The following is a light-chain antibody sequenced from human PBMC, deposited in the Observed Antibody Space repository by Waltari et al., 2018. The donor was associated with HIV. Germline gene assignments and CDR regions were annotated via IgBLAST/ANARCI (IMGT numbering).Light chain of an antibody. J-gene: IGKJ5*01. CDR3: QQYGRSPIT. CDR2: GAS. CDR1: QSISASP. V-gene: IGKV3-20*01. Sequence: EIVLTQSPDTLSVSPGQSATLSCRASQSISASPLAWYQQKPGQAPRLVIYGASTRATGIPDRFSGSGSGTDFALTISRLAPEDSAVFYCQQYGRSPITFGLGTRLEIK.